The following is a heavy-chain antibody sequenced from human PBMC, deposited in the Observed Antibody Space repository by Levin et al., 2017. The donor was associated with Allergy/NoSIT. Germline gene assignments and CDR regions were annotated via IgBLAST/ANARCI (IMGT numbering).Heavy chain of an antibody. V-gene: IGHV3-23*01. Sequence: PGGSLRLSCAASGFTFSSYAMSWVRQAPGKGLEWVSAISGSGGSTYYADSVKGRFTISRDNSKNTLYLQMNSLRAEDTAVYYCAKQGVVVAVTLVYAFDIWGQGTMVTVSS. D-gene: IGHD2-15*01. J-gene: IGHJ3*02. CDR1: GFTFSSYA. CDR3: AKQGVVVAVTLVYAFDI. CDR2: ISGSGGST.